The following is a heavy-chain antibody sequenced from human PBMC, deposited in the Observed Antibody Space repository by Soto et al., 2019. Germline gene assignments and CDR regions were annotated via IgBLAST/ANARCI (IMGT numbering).Heavy chain of an antibody. CDR1: GGSIRSSSFY. D-gene: IGHD3-22*01. Sequence: QLRLQASGPGLVKPSETLSLTCTVSGGSIRSSSFYWGWIRQPPGKGLEWIGSIYYSGGPSYNASLKSRVTISVDSSKNQFSLRPTSVTAADTAIYYCVRPAAYYSHFGWFDPWGQGTLVTVSS. J-gene: IGHJ5*02. V-gene: IGHV4-39*01. CDR3: VRPAAYYSHFGWFDP. CDR2: IYYSGGP.